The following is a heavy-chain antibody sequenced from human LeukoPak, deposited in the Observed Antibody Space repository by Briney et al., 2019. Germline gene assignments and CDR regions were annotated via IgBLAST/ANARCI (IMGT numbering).Heavy chain of an antibody. CDR2: VDPEHGAT. V-gene: IGHV1-69-2*01. CDR3: ATLDTTLDY. CDR1: KYTFTEYY. D-gene: IGHD2/OR15-2a*01. Sequence: GATVKISCKASKYTFTEYYIQWIQQAPGKGLEWIGRVDPEHGATVYAEKFQGRVTITADTSTDTAYMELSSLGSEDTALYFCATLDTTLDYWGQGTLITVSS. J-gene: IGHJ4*02.